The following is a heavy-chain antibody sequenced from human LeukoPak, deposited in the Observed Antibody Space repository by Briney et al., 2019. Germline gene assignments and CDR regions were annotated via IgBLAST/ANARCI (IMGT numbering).Heavy chain of an antibody. V-gene: IGHV5-51*01. CDR3: ARHPIAAAADY. CDR2: IYPGDSDT. Sequence: GESLKISXKGSGYSFTSYWVGWVRQRPGKGLEWMGIIYPGDSDTRYSPSFQGQVTISADKSISTAYLQWSSLKASDTAMYYCARHPIAAAADYWGQGTLVTVSS. J-gene: IGHJ4*02. CDR1: GYSFTSYW. D-gene: IGHD6-13*01.